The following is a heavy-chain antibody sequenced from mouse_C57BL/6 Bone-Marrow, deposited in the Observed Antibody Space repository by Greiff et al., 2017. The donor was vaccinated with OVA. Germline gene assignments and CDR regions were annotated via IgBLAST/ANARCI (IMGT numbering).Heavy chain of an antibody. J-gene: IGHJ4*01. D-gene: IGHD1-1*01. Sequence: EVQLQQSVAELVRPGASVKLSCTASGFNIKNTYMHWVKQRPEQGLERIGRIDPANDNTKYAPKFQGKATMTADTSSNTAYLQLSSLSSEDTAVYCCARGNFGSSFYAMDYWGQGTSVTVSS. V-gene: IGHV14-3*01. CDR1: GFNIKNTY. CDR3: ARGNFGSSFYAMDY. CDR2: IDPANDNT.